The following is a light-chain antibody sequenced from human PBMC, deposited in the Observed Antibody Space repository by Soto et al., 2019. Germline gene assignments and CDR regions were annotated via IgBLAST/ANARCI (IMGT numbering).Light chain of an antibody. V-gene: IGLV2-11*01. J-gene: IGLJ1*01. Sequence: QSALTQPRSVSGSPGQSVTISCTGTSSDVGGYTFVSWYQQHPGKAPKLMIYDVSKRPSGVPDRFSGSKSGNTASLTISGLQAEDEADYYCCSYAGSYTYVFASGTKVTVL. CDR2: DVS. CDR1: SSDVGGYTF. CDR3: CSYAGSYTYV.